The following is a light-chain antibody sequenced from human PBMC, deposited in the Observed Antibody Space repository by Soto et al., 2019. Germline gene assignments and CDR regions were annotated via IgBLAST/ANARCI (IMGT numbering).Light chain of an antibody. J-gene: IGKJ1*01. Sequence: EIVLTQSPGTLSLSPGERATLSCRASQSVTSNYLAWYQQKPGQAPRLLIFGASSRATGIPDKFRGSGSGKDFPRTISRLEPDDFAVYYCQHYCSPSWTFGQGTKVEIK. V-gene: IGKV3-20*01. CDR1: QSVTSNY. CDR3: QHYCSPSWT. CDR2: GAS.